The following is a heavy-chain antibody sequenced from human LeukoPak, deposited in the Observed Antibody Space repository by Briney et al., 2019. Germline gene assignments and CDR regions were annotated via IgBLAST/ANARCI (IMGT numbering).Heavy chain of an antibody. V-gene: IGHV4-4*09. Sequence: KPSETLSPTCTVSGGSISSYYWSWIRQPPGRGLEWIGYIYTSGGTNYNPSLKSRVTISVDTSKNQFSLKLSSVTAADTAVYYCARTDSSSPDVAWFDPWGQGTLVTVSS. CDR2: IYTSGGT. CDR1: GGSISSYY. D-gene: IGHD6-6*01. CDR3: ARTDSSSPDVAWFDP. J-gene: IGHJ5*02.